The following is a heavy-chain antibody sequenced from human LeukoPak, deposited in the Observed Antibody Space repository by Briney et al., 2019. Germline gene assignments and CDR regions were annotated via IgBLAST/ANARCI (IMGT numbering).Heavy chain of an antibody. CDR2: IYYSGST. V-gene: IGHV4-30-4*08. CDR1: GGSISSGDYY. Sequence: PSQTLSLTCTVSGGSISSGDYYWRWLRQPPGTGLEWIGYIYYSGSTYYNPSLKSRVTISVDTSKNQFSLKLSSVTAADTAVYYCARDGPPDTIFGVSGFDPWGQGTLVTVSS. CDR3: ARDGPPDTIFGVSGFDP. D-gene: IGHD3-3*01. J-gene: IGHJ5*02.